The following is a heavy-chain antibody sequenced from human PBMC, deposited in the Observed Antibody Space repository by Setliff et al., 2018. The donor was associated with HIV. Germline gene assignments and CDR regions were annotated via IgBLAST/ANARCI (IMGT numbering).Heavy chain of an antibody. CDR3: ARTRGYTYGYIDS. J-gene: IGHJ4*02. D-gene: IGHD5-18*01. CDR2: IYYSGST. V-gene: IGHV4-39*01. CDR1: GGSISSSSSY. Sequence: SETLSLTCIVSGGSISSSSSYWGWIRQPPGKGLEWIGNIYYSGSTYYNPSLKSRGTISVDTSKNQFSLRLSSVTAADTAVYYCARTRGYTYGYIDSWGQGTLVTVSS.